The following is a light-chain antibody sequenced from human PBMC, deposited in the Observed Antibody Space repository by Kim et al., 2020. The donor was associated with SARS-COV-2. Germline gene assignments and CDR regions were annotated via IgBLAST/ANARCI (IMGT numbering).Light chain of an antibody. CDR2: KAS. V-gene: IGKV2-30*02. J-gene: IGKJ4*01. CDR3: MQSTQWPGT. CDR1: KSLQHSDGNTY. Sequence: PDSISCRCSKSLQHSDGNTYLSGFKQRPGQSPRRLIYKASNRDAGVPDRFSGVGSGTDFTLKFSRVEAEDVGVYYCMQSTQWPGTFCGGAKVDIK.